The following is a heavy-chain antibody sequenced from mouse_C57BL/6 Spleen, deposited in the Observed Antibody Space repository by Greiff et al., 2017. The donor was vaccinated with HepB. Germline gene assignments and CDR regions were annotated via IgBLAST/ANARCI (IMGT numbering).Heavy chain of an antibody. D-gene: IGHD2-2*01. V-gene: IGHV1-39*01. J-gene: IGHJ1*03. CDR2: INPNYGTT. CDR3: ARSRGRGYDVGFDV. CDR1: GYSFTDYN. Sequence: VQLQQSGPELVKPGASVKISCKASGYSFTDYNMNWVKQSNGKSLEWIGVINPNYGTTSYNQKFKGKATLTVDQSSSTAYMQLNSLTSEDSAVYYGARSRGRGYDVGFDVWGTGTTVTVSS.